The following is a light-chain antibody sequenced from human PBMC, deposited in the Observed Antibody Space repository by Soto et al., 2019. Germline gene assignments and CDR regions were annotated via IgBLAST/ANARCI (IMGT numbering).Light chain of an antibody. V-gene: IGKV3-11*01. Sequence: EIVLTQSPATLSLSTGERATLSCRASQTFSGYLVWYQQKHGQAPRLLIFGASNRATGVPARFSASGSGTDLTLTISSLQPEDFAVYYCQQRSSWPLTFGGGTKVDIK. CDR3: QQRSSWPLT. CDR1: QTFSGY. J-gene: IGKJ4*01. CDR2: GAS.